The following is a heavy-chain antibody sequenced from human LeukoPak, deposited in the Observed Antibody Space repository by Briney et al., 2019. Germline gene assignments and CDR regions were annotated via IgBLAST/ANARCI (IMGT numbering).Heavy chain of an antibody. CDR3: ARDSSLHGHFDL. Sequence: SKTLSLTCTVSGGSISSYYWSWIRQPPGKGLEWIGYIYYSGSTNYNPSLKSRVTISVDTSKNQFSLKLSSVTAADTAVYYCARDSSLHGHFDLWARGTLVTVSS. J-gene: IGHJ2*01. V-gene: IGHV4-59*12. CDR1: GGSISSYY. D-gene: IGHD2-15*01. CDR2: IYYSGST.